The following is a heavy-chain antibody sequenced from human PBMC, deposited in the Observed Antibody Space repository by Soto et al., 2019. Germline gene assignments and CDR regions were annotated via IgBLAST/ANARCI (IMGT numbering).Heavy chain of an antibody. Sequence: QEQLVQSGAEVQKPGSSVKVSCKASGDTLSRHGISWVRQAPGQGLEWMGGIIPIFHITNYAQKFQGRFMITAEESPRTAYMDLSRLGSADSAVYFCVRVRVGSIPLNYDMDVWGQGTTVTVS. CDR2: IIPIFHIT. CDR3: VRVRVGSIPLNYDMDV. V-gene: IGHV1-69*01. J-gene: IGHJ6*02. CDR1: GDTLSRHG. D-gene: IGHD5-12*01.